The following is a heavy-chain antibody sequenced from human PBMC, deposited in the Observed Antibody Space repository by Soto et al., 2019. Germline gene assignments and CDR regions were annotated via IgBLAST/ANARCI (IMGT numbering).Heavy chain of an antibody. CDR2: IIPIFGTS. V-gene: IGHV1-69*06. CDR3: ARDRRTVEKTGSYSYYHGMDV. D-gene: IGHD3-3*01. CDR1: GRPFSTYA. J-gene: IGHJ6*02. Sequence: SSVKVSCKASGRPFSTYAISSIRQAPGQGLEWMGGIIPIFGTSNYAQRFQGRVTITADKSTSTAYMELRSVRSEDTAVYYWARDRRTVEKTGSYSYYHGMDVWGQGTTVTVS.